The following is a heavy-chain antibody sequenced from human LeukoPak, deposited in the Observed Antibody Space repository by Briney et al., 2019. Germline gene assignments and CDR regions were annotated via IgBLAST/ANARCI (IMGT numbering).Heavy chain of an antibody. J-gene: IGHJ5*02. CDR2: INPSAGTT. CDR1: GYTCTSYY. V-gene: IGHV1-46*01. D-gene: IGHD6-6*01. Sequence: PSVKVSCKASGYTCTSYYMHWVRQPPGQGLEWMGIINPSAGTTTYAQKFQGRVTMTSDMSTSTVYMELSSLRSEDTAVYYCARDGDHSSSSLSWFDPWGQGTLVTVSS. CDR3: ARDGDHSSSSLSWFDP.